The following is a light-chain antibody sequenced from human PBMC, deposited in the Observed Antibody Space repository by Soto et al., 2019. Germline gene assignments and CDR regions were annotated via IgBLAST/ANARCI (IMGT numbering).Light chain of an antibody. V-gene: IGKV3-11*01. Sequence: SATSLSVARGEGTNISFRASQTVNNNVAWYQLKDGQVPRLLIYGASNRATGIPARFSGSGSGTDFTLTISSLEPEDFAVYYCQQRSNWSTFGQGTRLEI. J-gene: IGKJ5*01. CDR1: QTVNNN. CDR3: QQRSNWST. CDR2: GAS.